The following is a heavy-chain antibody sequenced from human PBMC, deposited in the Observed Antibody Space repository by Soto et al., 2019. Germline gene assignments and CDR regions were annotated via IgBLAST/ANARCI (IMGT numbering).Heavy chain of an antibody. V-gene: IGHV4-34*01. CDR2: INHSGST. CDR1: FTSYY. CDR3: AGGPGGQRWFDP. Sequence: FTSYYMHWIRQPPGKGLEWIGEINHSGSTNYNPSLKSRVTISVDTSKNQFSLKLSSVTAADTAVYYCAGGPGGQRWFDPWGQGTLVTVSS. J-gene: IGHJ5*02. D-gene: IGHD3-10*01.